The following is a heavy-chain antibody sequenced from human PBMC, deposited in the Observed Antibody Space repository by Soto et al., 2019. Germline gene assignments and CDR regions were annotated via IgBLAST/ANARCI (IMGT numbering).Heavy chain of an antibody. D-gene: IGHD3-10*01. CDR1: GGSISSSSHY. CDR3: ARHLSSYYYGSGTYLKYFKQ. CDR2: IYESGSS. Sequence: QMQLQESGPGLVKPSETLSLTCTVSGGSISSSSHYWGWIRQPPGKGLEWIGSIYESGSSYYNPSLKSRTTTYIDTSKKQVSLRLSSVSAADTAVYYCARHLSSYYYGSGTYLKYFKQWGQGTLVPVSA. V-gene: IGHV4-39*01. J-gene: IGHJ1*01.